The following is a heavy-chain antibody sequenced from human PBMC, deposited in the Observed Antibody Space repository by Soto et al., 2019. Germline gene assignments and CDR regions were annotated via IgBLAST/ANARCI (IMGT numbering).Heavy chain of an antibody. CDR2: IWYDGSNK. CDR3: WAGGQPLAPYDSVV. CDR1: GFTFSGHA. V-gene: IGHV3-33*01. D-gene: IGHD6-13*01. J-gene: IGHJ6*02. Sequence: QVQVVESGGGVVQPGRSLRLSCTASGFTFSGHAMHWVRQPPGKGLEWVAQIWYDGSNKYYADSVKGRFTISRDNSKNTPYVQQMSLRVEDAAVYYCWAGGQPLAPYDSVVCGRGTSVTVAS.